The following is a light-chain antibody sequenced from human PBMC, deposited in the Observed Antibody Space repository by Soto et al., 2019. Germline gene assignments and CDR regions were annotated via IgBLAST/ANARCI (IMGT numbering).Light chain of an antibody. Sequence: DIVMTQSPLSLPVTPGEPASISCRSSQSLLHSNGYNYLDWYLQKPGQSPQLLIYLGSNRASGVHDRFSGSGSGTDFTLKISRVEAEDVGVYYGMQALQSPYTFGQGTKLEIK. CDR2: LGS. CDR3: MQALQSPYT. V-gene: IGKV2-28*01. J-gene: IGKJ2*01. CDR1: QSLLHSNGYNY.